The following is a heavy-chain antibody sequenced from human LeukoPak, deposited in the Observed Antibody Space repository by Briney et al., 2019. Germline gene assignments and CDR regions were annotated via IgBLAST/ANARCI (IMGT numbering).Heavy chain of an antibody. J-gene: IGHJ2*01. CDR3: AREVFIAAADSWYFDL. D-gene: IGHD6-13*01. CDR1: GGTFSSYA. CDR2: IIPIFGTA. Sequence: ASVKVSCKASGGTFSSYAISWVRQAPGQGLEWMGRIIPIFGTANYAQKFQGRVTITTDESTSTAYMELSSLRSEDTAVYYCAREVFIAAADSWYFDLWGRGTLVTVSS. V-gene: IGHV1-69*05.